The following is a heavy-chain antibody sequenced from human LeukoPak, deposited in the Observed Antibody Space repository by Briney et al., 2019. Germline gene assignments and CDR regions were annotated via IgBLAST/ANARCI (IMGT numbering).Heavy chain of an antibody. Sequence: GGSLRLSCVASGFTFNKHHMNWVRQAPGKGLEWVSSISSSSVYTHYADSVKGRFTISRDNGKNSLYLQMHSLRAEDTALYYCARDALRDDAFDIWGQGTLVTVS. CDR2: ISSSSVYT. J-gene: IGHJ3*02. CDR1: GFTFNKHH. V-gene: IGHV3-21*04. CDR3: ARDALRDDAFDI.